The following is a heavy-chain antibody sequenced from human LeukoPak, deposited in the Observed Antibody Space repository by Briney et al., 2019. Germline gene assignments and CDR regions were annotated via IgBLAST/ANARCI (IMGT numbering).Heavy chain of an antibody. Sequence: GGSLRLSCAASGFTFSSHAMHWVRQAPGKGLEWVSSISGSGDNIENADSVQGRFTISRDNFKNTVSLQMNSLRAEDTAVYYCAKDRKCSTVTCRYAFDVWGQGTKVTVSS. CDR1: GFTFSSHA. D-gene: IGHD6-6*01. CDR2: ISGSGDNI. CDR3: AKDRKCSTVTCRYAFDV. J-gene: IGHJ3*01. V-gene: IGHV3-23*01.